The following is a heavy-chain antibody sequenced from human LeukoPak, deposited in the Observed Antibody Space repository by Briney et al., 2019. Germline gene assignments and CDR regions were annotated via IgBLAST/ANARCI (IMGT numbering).Heavy chain of an antibody. CDR2: INHSGST. CDR3: AGSRVVLAAQDAFDI. D-gene: IGHD2-2*01. Sequence: SETLSLTCAVYGGSFSGYYWSWIRQPPGKGLEWIGEINHSGSTNYNPSLKSRVTISVDTSKNQFSLKLSSVTAADTAVYYCAGSRVVLAAQDAFDIWGQGTMVTVSS. V-gene: IGHV4-34*01. CDR1: GGSFSGYY. J-gene: IGHJ3*02.